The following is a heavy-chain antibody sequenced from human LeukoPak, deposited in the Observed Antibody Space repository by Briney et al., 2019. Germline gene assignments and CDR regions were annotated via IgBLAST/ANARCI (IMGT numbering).Heavy chain of an antibody. CDR1: GFTVSSNY. CDR3: ARPREGSNPDAFDI. Sequence: GGSLRLSCAASGFTVSSNYMSWVRQAPGKGLEWVSVIYSGGFTYYADSVKGRFTISRDNSKNMLYLQMNSLRAEDTAVYYCARPREGSNPDAFDIWGQGTMVTVSS. CDR2: IYSGGFT. V-gene: IGHV3-66*04. J-gene: IGHJ3*02. D-gene: IGHD1-26*01.